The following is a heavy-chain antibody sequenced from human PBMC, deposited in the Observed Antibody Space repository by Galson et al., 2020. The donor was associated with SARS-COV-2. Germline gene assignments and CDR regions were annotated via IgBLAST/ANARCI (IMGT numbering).Heavy chain of an antibody. CDR3: AREITYYYDSSGSWFDP. Sequence: GGSLRLSCAASGFTFSSYGMHWVRQAPGKGLEWVAVIWYDGSNKYYADSVKGRFTISRDNSKNTLYLQMNSLRAEDTAVYYCAREITYYYDSSGSWFDPWGQGTLVTVSS. D-gene: IGHD3-22*01. V-gene: IGHV3-33*01. CDR1: GFTFSSYG. CDR2: IWYDGSNK. J-gene: IGHJ5*02.